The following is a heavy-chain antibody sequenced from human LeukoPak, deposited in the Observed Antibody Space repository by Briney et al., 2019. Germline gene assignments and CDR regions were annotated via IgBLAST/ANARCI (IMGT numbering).Heavy chain of an antibody. CDR2: IDHSGST. V-gene: IGHV4-4*02. CDR3: SASAPTFD. J-gene: IGHJ5*01. Sequence: SETLSLTCAVSGGSIINSNWWSWVLQPPGKGLEWIGEIDHSGSTSYNPSLKSRVTMSVDRSQNQFSLRLSTVTAADTAVYYWSASAPTFD. CDR1: GGSIINSNW. D-gene: IGHD3-3*01.